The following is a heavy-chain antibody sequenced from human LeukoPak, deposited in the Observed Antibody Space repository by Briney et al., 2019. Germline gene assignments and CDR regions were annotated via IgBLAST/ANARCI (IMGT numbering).Heavy chain of an antibody. D-gene: IGHD5-18*01. CDR3: ARGGYSYGYDDDFEY. Sequence: PSETLSLTCTVSGGSISSHYWSWIRQPPGKGLEWIGYIYNSGSTNYHPSFKSRVTISVDTSKNRFSLKMTSVTAADTAVYYCARGGYSYGYDDDFEYWGQGILVTVSS. CDR1: GGSISSHY. J-gene: IGHJ4*02. CDR2: IYNSGST. V-gene: IGHV4-59*11.